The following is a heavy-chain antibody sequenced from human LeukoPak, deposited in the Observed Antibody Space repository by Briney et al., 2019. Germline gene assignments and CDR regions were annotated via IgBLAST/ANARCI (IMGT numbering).Heavy chain of an antibody. D-gene: IGHD6-13*01. CDR2: INHSGST. J-gene: IGHJ4*02. CDR1: GGSFSGYY. V-gene: IGHV4-34*01. Sequence: PSETLSLTCAVYGGSFSGYYWSWIRQPPGKGLEWIGEINHSGSTNYNPSLKSRVTISVDTSKNQFSLKLSSVTAADTAVYYCASSSSWYGYYFDYWGRGTLVTVSS. CDR3: ASSSSWYGYYFDY.